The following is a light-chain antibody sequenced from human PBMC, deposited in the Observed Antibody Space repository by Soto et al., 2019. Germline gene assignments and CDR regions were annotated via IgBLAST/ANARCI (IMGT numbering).Light chain of an antibody. CDR1: SSDVGSSNL. Sequence: QSALTQPASLNGSPGQSITISCTGTSSDVGSSNLVSWYQQHPGKAPKLIIYEGSRRPSGVSGRFSGSKSGNTASLTISGLQAEDEADYYCCSFADSSTFYVFGTGTKVTVL. J-gene: IGLJ1*01. CDR3: CSFADSSTFYV. CDR2: EGS. V-gene: IGLV2-23*01.